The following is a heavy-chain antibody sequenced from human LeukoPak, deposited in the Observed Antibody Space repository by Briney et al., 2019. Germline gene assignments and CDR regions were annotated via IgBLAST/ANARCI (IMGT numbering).Heavy chain of an antibody. CDR2: IIPIFGTA. CDR3: ARDHFSGSHNYYYYGMDV. Sequence: ASVKVSCKASGGTFSSYAISWVRQAPGQGLEWMGGIIPIFGTANYAQKFQGRVTITADESTSTAYMELSSLRSEDTAVYYCARDHFSGSHNYYYYGMDVWGQGTTVTVSS. V-gene: IGHV1-69*13. J-gene: IGHJ6*02. CDR1: GGTFSSYA. D-gene: IGHD1-26*01.